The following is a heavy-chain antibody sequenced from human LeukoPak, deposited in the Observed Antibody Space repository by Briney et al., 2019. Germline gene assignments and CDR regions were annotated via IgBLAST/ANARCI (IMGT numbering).Heavy chain of an antibody. V-gene: IGHV3-23*01. D-gene: IGHD3-22*01. CDR1: GFTFSSYA. Sequence: EGSLRLSCAASGFTFSSYAMSWVRQAPGKGLEWVSAISGSGGNTYYADSVKGRFTISRDNSRNTLYLQMNSLRAEDTAVYYCAKSDYYDSSGYYYLDDAFDIWGQGTMVTVSS. CDR2: ISGSGGNT. CDR3: AKSDYYDSSGYYYLDDAFDI. J-gene: IGHJ3*02.